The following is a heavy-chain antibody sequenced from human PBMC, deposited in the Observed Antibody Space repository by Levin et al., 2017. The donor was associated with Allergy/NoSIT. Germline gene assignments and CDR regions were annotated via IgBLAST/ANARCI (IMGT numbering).Heavy chain of an antibody. CDR3: ARDSDGSGSYYPSYYYGMDV. V-gene: IGHV4-31*03. CDR2: IYYSGST. CDR1: GGSISSGGYY. D-gene: IGHD3-10*01. J-gene: IGHJ6*02. Sequence: SQTLSLTCTVSGGSISSGGYYWSWIRQHPGKGLEWIGYIYYSGSTYYNPSLKSRVTISVDTSKNQFSLKLSSVTAADTAVYYCARDSDGSGSYYPSYYYGMDVWGQGTTVTVSS.